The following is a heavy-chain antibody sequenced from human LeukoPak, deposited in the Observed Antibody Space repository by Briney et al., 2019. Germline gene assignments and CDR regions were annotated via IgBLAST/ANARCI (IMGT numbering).Heavy chain of an antibody. J-gene: IGHJ4*02. V-gene: IGHV1-18*01. CDR1: GYDFINYG. Sequence: ASVKVSCKASGYDFINYGISWVRQAPGQGLEWMGWRSIYNGNTDYKLQGRLTMPTDTSTSTAYMELRSLRSDDTAVYYCARGGPFPSSSSSREYYLDYWGQGTLVTVSS. D-gene: IGHD6-6*01. CDR3: ARGGPFPSSSSSREYYLDY. CDR2: RSIYNGNT.